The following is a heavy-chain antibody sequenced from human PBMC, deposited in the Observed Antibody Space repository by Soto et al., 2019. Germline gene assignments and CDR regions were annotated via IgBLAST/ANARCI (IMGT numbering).Heavy chain of an antibody. V-gene: IGHV3-30-3*01. CDR2: ISYDGSNK. CDR3: AREGARGRFFGSGIDV. D-gene: IGHD3-3*01. CDR1: GFTFSSYA. Sequence: LSCAASGFTFSSYAMHWVRQAPGKGLEWVAVISYDGSNKYYADSVKGRFTISRDNSKNTLYLQMKSLRAEDTAVYYCAREGARGRFFGSGIDVWGQGTPVTVSS. J-gene: IGHJ6*02.